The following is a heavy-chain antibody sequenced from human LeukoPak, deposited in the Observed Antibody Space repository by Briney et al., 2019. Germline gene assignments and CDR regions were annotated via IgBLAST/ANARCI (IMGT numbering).Heavy chain of an antibody. V-gene: IGHV1-18*01. CDR2: ISAYNGNT. CDR3: ARDLVVRGVISLNYYFDY. J-gene: IGHJ4*02. Sequence: ASVKVSCKASGYTFTSYGISWVRQAPGQGLEWMGWISAYNGNTNYAQKLQGRVTMTTDTSTSTAYMELRSLRSDDTAVYYCARDLVVRGVISLNYYFDYWGQGTLVTVSS. CDR1: GYTFTSYG. D-gene: IGHD3-10*01.